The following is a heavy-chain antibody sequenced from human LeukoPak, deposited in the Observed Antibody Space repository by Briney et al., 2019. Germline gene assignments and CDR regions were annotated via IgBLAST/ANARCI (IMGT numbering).Heavy chain of an antibody. D-gene: IGHD5-18*01. CDR1: GYTFTNYY. CDR3: ARGQGYSYDGYYFDY. V-gene: IGHV1-46*01. J-gene: IGHJ4*02. CDR2: INPSGGST. Sequence: AASVKVSCKASGYTFTNYYIHWVRQAPGQGLEWIGIINPSGGSTSYAQKFQGRVTMTGDTSTSTVYMELSSLRSEDTAVYYCARGQGYSYDGYYFDYLGQGTLVTGSS.